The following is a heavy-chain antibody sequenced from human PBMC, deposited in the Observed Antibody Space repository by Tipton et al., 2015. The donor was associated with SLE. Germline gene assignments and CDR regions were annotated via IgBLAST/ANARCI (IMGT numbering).Heavy chain of an antibody. J-gene: IGHJ4*02. CDR2: TYYRSKWYN. CDR1: GDSVSSNSAA. CDR3: AREPPTPYSLKNNPAGYFDY. V-gene: IGHV6-1*01. D-gene: IGHD2-21*01. Sequence: PGLVKPSQTLSLTCAISGDSVSSNSAAWNWIRQSPSRGLEWLGRTYYRSKWYNDYAVSVKSRITINPDTSKNQFSLQLNSVTPEDTAVYYCAREPPTPYSLKNNPAGYFDYWGQGTLVTVSS.